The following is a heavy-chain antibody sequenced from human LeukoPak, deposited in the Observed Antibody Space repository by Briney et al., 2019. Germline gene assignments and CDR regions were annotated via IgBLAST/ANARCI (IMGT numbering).Heavy chain of an antibody. D-gene: IGHD2-2*01. CDR3: ARVGIVVVPAEGYYFDY. J-gene: IGHJ4*02. V-gene: IGHV1-3*01. Sequence: GASVKVSCKASGYTFTSYAMHWVRQAPGQRLEWMRWINAGNGNTKYSQKFQGRVTITRDTSASTAYMELSSLRSEDTAVYYCARVGIVVVPAEGYYFDYWGQGTLVTVSS. CDR2: INAGNGNT. CDR1: GYTFTSYA.